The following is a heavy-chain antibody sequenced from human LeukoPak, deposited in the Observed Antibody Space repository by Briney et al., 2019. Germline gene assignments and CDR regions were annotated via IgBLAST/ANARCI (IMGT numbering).Heavy chain of an antibody. CDR1: GXTFSRFW. V-gene: IGHV3-7*05. CDR3: ARRATVREDYFDY. J-gene: IGHJ4*02. Sequence: PGGSLRLSCAASGXTFSRFWMSWVRQAPGKGLEWVVNIGQDGSQKEYVDTMKGRFTISRDNAKNSLHLEMNSLRGEDTALYYCARRATVREDYFDYWGQGTLVTVSS. D-gene: IGHD4-17*01. CDR2: IGQDGSQK.